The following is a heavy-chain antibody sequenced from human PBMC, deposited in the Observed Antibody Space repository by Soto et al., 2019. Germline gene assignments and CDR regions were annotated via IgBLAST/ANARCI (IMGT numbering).Heavy chain of an antibody. D-gene: IGHD3-16*01. V-gene: IGHV3-30*18. CDR1: GFSLSNYG. CDR2: ISYHGRDE. J-gene: IGHJ4*02. Sequence: QVQLVESGGGVVQPGRSLRLSCAASGFSLSNYGMHWVRQAPGKGLEWVAVISYHGRDEYYADSVKGRFTISRDTSKNTLYLQMNTLRPEDTAVYYCVKDGLTFGGDWGQGTLVAVSS. CDR3: VKDGLTFGGD.